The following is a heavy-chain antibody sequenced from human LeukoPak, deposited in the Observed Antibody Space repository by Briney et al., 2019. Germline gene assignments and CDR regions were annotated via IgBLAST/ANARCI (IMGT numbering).Heavy chain of an antibody. Sequence: ASVKVSCKASGYTFTSYGISWVRQAPGQGLEWMGWISAYNGNTNYAQKLQGRVTMTTDTSTSTAYMELRSLRSDDTAVYYCARDGSFYYDTSGYFYGFDYWGQGTLVTVSS. CDR3: ARDGSFYYDTSGYFYGFDY. J-gene: IGHJ4*02. CDR1: GYTFTSYG. D-gene: IGHD3-22*01. CDR2: ISAYNGNT. V-gene: IGHV1-18*01.